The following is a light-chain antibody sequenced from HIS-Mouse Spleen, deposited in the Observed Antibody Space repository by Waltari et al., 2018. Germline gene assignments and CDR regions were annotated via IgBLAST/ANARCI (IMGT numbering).Light chain of an antibody. CDR3: CSYAGSYTLV. CDR2: DVS. J-gene: IGLJ2*01. CDR1: RSEVGGYNY. V-gene: IGLV2-11*01. Sequence: QSALTQPRSVSGSPGQSVTISCTGTRSEVGGYNYVSWYQQHPGKAPKLMIYDVSKRPSGVPDRFSGSKSGNTASLTISGLQAEDEADYYCCSYAGSYTLVFGGGTKLTVL.